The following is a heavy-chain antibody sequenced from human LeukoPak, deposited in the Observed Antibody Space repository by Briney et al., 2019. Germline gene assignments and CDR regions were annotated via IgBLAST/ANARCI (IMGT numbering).Heavy chain of an antibody. J-gene: IGHJ6*02. D-gene: IGHD6-13*01. V-gene: IGHV3-74*01. CDR2: INSDGSST. CDR1: GFSFSFHW. CDR3: AKSTIAAVGKDYYYAMDA. Sequence: GGSLRLSCAASGFSFSFHWMHWVRQAPGKGLVWVSRINSDGSSTNYADSVKGRFTISRDNAKNTLYLQMNSLRGEDTAVYYCAKSTIAAVGKDYYYAMDAWGQGTTVTVSS.